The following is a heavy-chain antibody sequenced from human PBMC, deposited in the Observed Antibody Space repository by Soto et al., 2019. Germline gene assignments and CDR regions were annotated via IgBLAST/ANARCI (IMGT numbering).Heavy chain of an antibody. D-gene: IGHD3-10*01. J-gene: IGHJ4*02. Sequence: GGSLRLSCAASGFTFSGSAMHWVRQASGKGLEWVSRIRSKANSYATAYAASVKGSFTISRDDSKNTAYLQMNSLKTEDTAVYCCASAVAGFNFWGQGTLVTVSS. CDR2: IRSKANSYAT. CDR1: GFTFSGSA. CDR3: ASAVAGFNF. V-gene: IGHV3-73*01.